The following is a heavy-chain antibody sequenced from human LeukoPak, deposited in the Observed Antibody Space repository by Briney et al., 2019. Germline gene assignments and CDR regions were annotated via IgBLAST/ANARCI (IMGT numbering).Heavy chain of an antibody. J-gene: IGHJ4*02. D-gene: IGHD1-26*01. V-gene: IGHV3-7*01. Sequence: GGSLTLSCAVSGFTFRSYWLSWVRQPPGKGLEWVANINQGGSVNYYVDSVKGRFTISRDDAKNSLYVQMNSLTAEHTAVYYCSRVGYSGWNLEYWGQGTLVTVSS. CDR3: SRVGYSGWNLEY. CDR2: INQGGSVN. CDR1: GFTFRSYW.